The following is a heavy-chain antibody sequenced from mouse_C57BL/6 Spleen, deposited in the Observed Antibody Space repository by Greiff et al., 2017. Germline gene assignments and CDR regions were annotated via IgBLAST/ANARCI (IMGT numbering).Heavy chain of an antibody. CDR1: GFNIKDDY. J-gene: IGHJ4*01. CDR3: TTDCYLPYAMDY. D-gene: IGHD2-3*01. V-gene: IGHV14-4*01. CDR2: IDPENGDT. Sequence: VQLQQSGAELVRPGASVKLSCTASGFNIKDDYMHWVKQRPEQGLEWIGWIDPENGDTEYASKFQGKATITADTYSITAYLQLSSLTPEVAAVYYCTTDCYLPYAMDYWGQGTSVTVSS.